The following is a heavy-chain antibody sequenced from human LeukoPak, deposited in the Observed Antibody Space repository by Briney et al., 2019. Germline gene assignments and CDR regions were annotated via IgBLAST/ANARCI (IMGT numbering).Heavy chain of an antibody. Sequence: GGSLRLSCAASGFIFSSYDMSWVREAPGKALEWVSYISSSGSTIFYADCVKGRFTVSRDNAKNSLYLQMSSLRADYTAVYYCGRDQYGSGDGYYMDVWGKGTMVTISS. CDR3: GRDQYGSGDGYYMDV. J-gene: IGHJ6*03. CDR1: GFIFSSYD. V-gene: IGHV3-48*03. D-gene: IGHD3-10*01. CDR2: ISSSGSTI.